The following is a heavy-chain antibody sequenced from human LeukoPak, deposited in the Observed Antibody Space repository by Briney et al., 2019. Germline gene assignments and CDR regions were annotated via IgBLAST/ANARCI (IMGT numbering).Heavy chain of an antibody. CDR3: ARALYGGSYGGWFDP. J-gene: IGHJ5*02. V-gene: IGHV1-46*01. CDR1: GYTFTSYY. Sequence: GASVKVSCKASGYTFTSYYMHWVRQAPGQGLEWMGIINPSGGSTSYAQKFQGRVTMTRDTSTSTVYMELSSLRSEDTAVYYCARALYGGSYGGWFDPWGQGTLVTVSS. CDR2: INPSGGST. D-gene: IGHD1-26*01.